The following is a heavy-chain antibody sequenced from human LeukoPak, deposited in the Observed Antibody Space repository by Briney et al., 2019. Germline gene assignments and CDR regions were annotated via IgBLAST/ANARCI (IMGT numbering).Heavy chain of an antibody. CDR1: GFTFSSYA. CDR3: ARSIAVAGKLPYYFDY. Sequence: PGRSLRLSCAASGFTFSSYAMHCVRQAPGKGLEWVAVISYDGSNKYYADSVKGRFTISRDNSKNTLYLQMNSLRAEDTAVYYCARSIAVAGKLPYYFDYWGQGTLVTVSS. J-gene: IGHJ4*02. CDR2: ISYDGSNK. V-gene: IGHV3-30-3*01. D-gene: IGHD6-19*01.